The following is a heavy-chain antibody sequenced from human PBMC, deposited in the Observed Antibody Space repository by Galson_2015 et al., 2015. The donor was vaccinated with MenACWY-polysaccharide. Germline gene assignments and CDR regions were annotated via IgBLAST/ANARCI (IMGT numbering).Heavy chain of an antibody. V-gene: IGHV3-30*18. CDR1: GFSFSSYG. CDR2: MTYDGSDQ. CDR3: AKREARSSGPFDL. D-gene: IGHD6-19*01. Sequence: SLRLSCAASGFSFSSYGMHWVRQAPGKGLEWVAYMTYDGSDQNYAGSVRGRFTISRDNSKSMLYLQMESLRPEDTAVYYCAKREARSSGPFDLWGQGTLVAVSS. J-gene: IGHJ4*02.